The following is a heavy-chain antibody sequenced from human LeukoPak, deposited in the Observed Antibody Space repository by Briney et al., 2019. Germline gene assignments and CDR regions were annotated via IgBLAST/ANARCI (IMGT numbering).Heavy chain of an antibody. CDR1: GGSISSSRYY. D-gene: IGHD2-2*01. J-gene: IGHJ3*02. V-gene: IGHV4-39*07. CDR2: THYSGST. CDR3: VRTRLSDHIVPAAERADDACDM. Sequence: SETLSLTCTVSGGSISSSRYYWGWIRQPPGKGLEWIGSTHYSGSTYYNPSLKSRVTVSVDTSENQFSLKLSSVAAADTAVYFCVRTRLSDHIVPAAERADDACDMWGQGTMVTVSS.